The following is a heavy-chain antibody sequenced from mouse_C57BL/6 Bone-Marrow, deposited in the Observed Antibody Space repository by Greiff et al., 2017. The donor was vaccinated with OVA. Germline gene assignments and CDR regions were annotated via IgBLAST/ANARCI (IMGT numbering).Heavy chain of an antibody. D-gene: IGHD2-3*01. J-gene: IGHJ3*01. CDR2: ISSGGSYT. V-gene: IGHV5-6*01. Sequence: DVQLQESGGDLVKPGGSLKLSCAASGFTFSSYGMSWVRQTPDKRLEWVATISSGGSYTYYPDSVKGRFTISRDNAKNTLYLQMSSLKSEDTAMYYCARTGYSFAYWGQGTLVTVSA. CDR3: ARTGYSFAY. CDR1: GFTFSSYG.